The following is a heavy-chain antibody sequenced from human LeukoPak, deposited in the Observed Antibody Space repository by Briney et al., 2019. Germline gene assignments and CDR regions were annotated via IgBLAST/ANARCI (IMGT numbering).Heavy chain of an antibody. Sequence: QTGGSLRLSCAASGFTFSSYGMHWVRHVPGKGLVWVSRIRSDGSSTGYADSVKGRFTISRDNAKNTLYLQMNSLRAEDTAVYYCAKGEMATIKTYYFDYWGQGTLVTVSS. CDR1: GFTFSSYG. D-gene: IGHD5-24*01. CDR3: AKGEMATIKTYYFDY. J-gene: IGHJ4*02. CDR2: IRSDGSST. V-gene: IGHV3-74*01.